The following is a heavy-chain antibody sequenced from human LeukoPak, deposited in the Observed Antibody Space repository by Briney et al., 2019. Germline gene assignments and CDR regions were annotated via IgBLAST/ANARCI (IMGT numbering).Heavy chain of an antibody. J-gene: IGHJ4*02. CDR3: AKSHHYCSGGSCPLDY. V-gene: IGHV3-30-3*02. CDR1: GFTFSSYA. CDR2: TSDDGSAK. Sequence: GRSLRLSCAASGFTFSSYAMHWVRQAPGKGLQWLALTSDDGSAKYYADSVKGRFTISRDNSKNTLYLQMNSLRAEDTAVYYCAKSHHYCSGGSCPLDYWGQGTLVTVSS. D-gene: IGHD2-15*01.